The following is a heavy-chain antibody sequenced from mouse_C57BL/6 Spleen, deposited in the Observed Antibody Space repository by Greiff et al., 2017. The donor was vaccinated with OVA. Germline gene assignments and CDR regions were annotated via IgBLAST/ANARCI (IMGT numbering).Heavy chain of an antibody. V-gene: IGHV1-66*01. CDR3: ARSLYYDYDGTAWFAY. Sequence: QVQLKQSGPELVKPGASVKISCKASGYSFTSYYIHWVKQRPGQGLEWIGWIYPGGGNTKYNEKFKGKATLTADTSSSTAYMQLSSLTSEDSAVYYCARSLYYDYDGTAWFAYWGQGTLVTVSA. CDR1: GYSFTSYY. CDR2: IYPGGGNT. D-gene: IGHD2-4*01. J-gene: IGHJ3*01.